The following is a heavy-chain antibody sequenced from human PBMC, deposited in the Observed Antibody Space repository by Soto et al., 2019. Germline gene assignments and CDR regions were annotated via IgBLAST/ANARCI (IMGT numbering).Heavy chain of an antibody. Sequence: PSETLSLTCAVYGGSFTDYYWTRIRQPPGKGLEWIGEISHSGATNYNPSLKSRVTISEDTSKNQVSLKVTSVTAADTAVFYCARGNHYYGMDVWGQGTTVTVS. CDR1: GGSFTDYY. CDR3: ARGNHYYGMDV. V-gene: IGHV4-34*01. J-gene: IGHJ6*02. CDR2: ISHSGAT.